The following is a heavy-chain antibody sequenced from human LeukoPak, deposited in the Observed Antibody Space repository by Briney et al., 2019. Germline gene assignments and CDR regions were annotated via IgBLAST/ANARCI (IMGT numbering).Heavy chain of an antibody. V-gene: IGHV3-13*04. CDR1: GFTFSSYG. CDR3: ARGSLGYCSGGSCYSPGGNWFDP. D-gene: IGHD2-15*01. CDR2: IGTAGDT. J-gene: IGHJ5*02. Sequence: GGSLRVSCPASGFTFSSYGMHWVRQATGKGLEWVSAIGTAGDTYYPGSVKGRFTISRENAKNSLYLQMNSLRAGDTAVYYCARGSLGYCSGGSCYSPGGNWFDPWGQGTLVTVSS.